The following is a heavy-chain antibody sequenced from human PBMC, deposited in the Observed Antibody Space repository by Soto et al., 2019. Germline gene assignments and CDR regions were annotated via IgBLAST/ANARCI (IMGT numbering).Heavy chain of an antibody. CDR2: IYYSGST. J-gene: IGHJ3*02. CDR3: ARHGWELLGAFDI. Sequence: SETLSLTCTVSGGSIGSYDLSWIRQPPGKGLEWIGYIYYSGSTNYNPSLKSRVTISVDTSKNQFSLKLSSVTAADTAVYYCARHGWELLGAFDIWGQGTMVTVSS. V-gene: IGHV4-59*08. CDR1: GGSIGSYD. D-gene: IGHD1-26*01.